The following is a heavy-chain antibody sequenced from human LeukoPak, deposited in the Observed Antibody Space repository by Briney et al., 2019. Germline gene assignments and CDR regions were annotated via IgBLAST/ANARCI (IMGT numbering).Heavy chain of an antibody. V-gene: IGHV3-33*01. Sequence: GGSLRLACAASGFTFRSYGMHWVRQAPGKGLEWVAVIWYDGSNKYYADSVKGRFTISRDNSEDTLYLQMNSLRAEDTALYYCASDGIAVDRGIGYFDYWGQGTLVTVSS. D-gene: IGHD6-13*01. CDR2: IWYDGSNK. CDR3: ASDGIAVDRGIGYFDY. J-gene: IGHJ4*02. CDR1: GFTFRSYG.